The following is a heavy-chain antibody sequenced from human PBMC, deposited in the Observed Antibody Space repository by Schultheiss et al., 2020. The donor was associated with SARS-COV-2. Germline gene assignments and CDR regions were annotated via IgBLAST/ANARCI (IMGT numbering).Heavy chain of an antibody. J-gene: IGHJ4*02. Sequence: GGSLRLSCAASGFTFSSYTMNWVRQAPGKGLEWVSTISGSGGNTYYADSVKGRFTISRDNSKNTLYLQMNSLRAEDTAVYYCAKAGDGTGYFDYWGQGTLVTVSS. CDR1: GFTFSSYT. CDR3: AKAGDGTGYFDY. D-gene: IGHD2-8*02. V-gene: IGHV3-23*01. CDR2: ISGSGGNT.